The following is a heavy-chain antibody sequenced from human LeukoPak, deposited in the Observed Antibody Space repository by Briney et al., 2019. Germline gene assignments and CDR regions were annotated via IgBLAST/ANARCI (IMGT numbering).Heavy chain of an antibody. CDR2: ISSSSYI. Sequence: GGSLRLSCAASGFTFSSYSMNWVRQAPGKGLEWVSSISSSSYIYYADSVKGRFTISRDNAKNSLYLQMNSLRAEDTAVYYCARDPGANWFDPWGQGTLVTVSS. D-gene: IGHD4/OR15-4a*01. CDR1: GFTFSSYS. J-gene: IGHJ5*02. CDR3: ARDPGANWFDP. V-gene: IGHV3-21*01.